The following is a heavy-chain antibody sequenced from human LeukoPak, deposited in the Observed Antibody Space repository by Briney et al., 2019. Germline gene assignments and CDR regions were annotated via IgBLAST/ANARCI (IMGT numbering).Heavy chain of an antibody. CDR2: INSDGSRT. V-gene: IGHV3-74*01. D-gene: IGHD6-19*01. CDR3: TRVADYYYYNYMDV. CDR1: GFTFSSYW. J-gene: IGHJ6*03. Sequence: PGGSLRLSCAASGFTFSSYWMYWVRQAPGKGLVWVSSINSDGSRTTYADSVKGRFTVSRDNAKSTLDLQMNSLRAEDTAIYYCTRVADYYYYNYMDVWGEGTTVTISS.